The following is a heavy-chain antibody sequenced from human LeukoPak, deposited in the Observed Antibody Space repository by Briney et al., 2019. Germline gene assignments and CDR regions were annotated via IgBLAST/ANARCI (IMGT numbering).Heavy chain of an antibody. CDR1: GFTFSSYA. CDR2: ISGSGGST. CDR3: AKGSSASAWAFDI. J-gene: IGHJ3*02. D-gene: IGHD6-6*01. Sequence: QAGGSLRLSCAASGFTFSSYAMSWVRQAPGKGLEWVSAISGSGGSTYYADSVKGRFTISRDNSKNTLYLKMNSLRAEDTAVYYCAKGSSASAWAFDIWGQGTMVTVSS. V-gene: IGHV3-23*01.